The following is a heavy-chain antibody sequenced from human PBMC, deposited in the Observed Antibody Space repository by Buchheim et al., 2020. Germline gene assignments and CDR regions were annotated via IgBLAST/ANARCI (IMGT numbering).Heavy chain of an antibody. D-gene: IGHD3-22*01. CDR3: ARGAGGSRKTTPKMIGFDY. Sequence: QVQLQESGPGLVKPSQTLSLTCTVSGGSISSGDYYWSWIRQPPGKGLEWIGEINHSGSTNYNPSLKSRVTISVDTSKNQFSLKLSSVTAADTAVYYCARGAGGSRKTTPKMIGFDYWGQGTL. CDR1: GGSISSGDYY. V-gene: IGHV4-30-4*01. CDR2: INHSGST. J-gene: IGHJ4*02.